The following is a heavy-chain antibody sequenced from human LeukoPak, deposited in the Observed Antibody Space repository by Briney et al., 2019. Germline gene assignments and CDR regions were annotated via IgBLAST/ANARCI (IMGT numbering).Heavy chain of an antibody. D-gene: IGHD3-10*01. J-gene: IGHJ4*02. Sequence: ASVKVSFKASGYTFTSYGISWVRQAPGQGLEWMGWISAYNGNTNYAQKLQGRVTMTTDTSTSTAYMELRSLRSDDTAVYYCAREATLSYYYGSGSYLDYWGQGTLVTVSS. CDR1: GYTFTSYG. V-gene: IGHV1-18*01. CDR2: ISAYNGNT. CDR3: AREATLSYYYGSGSYLDY.